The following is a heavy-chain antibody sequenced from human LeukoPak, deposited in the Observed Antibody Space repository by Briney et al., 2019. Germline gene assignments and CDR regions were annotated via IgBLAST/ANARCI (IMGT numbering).Heavy chain of an antibody. V-gene: IGHV1-24*01. CDR3: ATDNERLAYCGGDCYYY. CDR1: GYTLTELS. CDR2: FDPEDGET. Sequence: ASVKVSCKVSGYTLTELSMHWVRQAPGKGLEWMGGFDPEDGETIYAQKFQGRVTMTEDTSTDTAYMELSSLRSEDTAVYYCATDNERLAYCGGDCYYYWGQGTLVTVSS. J-gene: IGHJ4*02. D-gene: IGHD2-21*02.